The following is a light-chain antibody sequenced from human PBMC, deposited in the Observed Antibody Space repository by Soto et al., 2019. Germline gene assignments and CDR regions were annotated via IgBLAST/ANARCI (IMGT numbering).Light chain of an antibody. Sequence: NFMLTQPHSVSESPGKTVTISCTRSSGSIANNYVQWYQQRPGSAPTTVIYENNLRPSGGPGRFSGSTDASSNSASLTISGLQTEDEADYCCQAYDADFVIFGGGTKVTVL. CDR3: QAYDADFVI. CDR2: ENN. V-gene: IGLV6-57*04. CDR1: SGSIANNY. J-gene: IGLJ2*01.